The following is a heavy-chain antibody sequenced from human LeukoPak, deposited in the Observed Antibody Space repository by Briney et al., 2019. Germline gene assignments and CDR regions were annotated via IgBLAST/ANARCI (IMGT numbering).Heavy chain of an antibody. CDR2: INTSGST. CDR1: GGSISSGSYY. V-gene: IGHV4-61*02. Sequence: SETLSLTCTVSGGSISSGSYYWSWIRQPAGKGLEWIGRINTSGSTNYNPSLKSRVTISVDTSKNQFSLKLSSVTAADTAVYYCAKNYYDSSGYLTRAFDIWGQGTMVTVSS. D-gene: IGHD3-22*01. J-gene: IGHJ3*02. CDR3: AKNYYDSSGYLTRAFDI.